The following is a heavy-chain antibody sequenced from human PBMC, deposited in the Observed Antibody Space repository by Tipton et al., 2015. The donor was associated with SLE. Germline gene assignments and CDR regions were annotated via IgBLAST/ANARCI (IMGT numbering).Heavy chain of an antibody. CDR3: ARVSGGLLWFGEFLD. V-gene: IGHV4-59*01. D-gene: IGHD3-10*01. J-gene: IGHJ4*02. Sequence: TLSLTCTVSGGSISSYYWSWIRQPPGKGLEWIGYIYYSGSTNYNPSLKSQVTISVDTSKNQFSLKLSSVTAADTAVYYCARVSGGLLWFGEFLDWGQGTLVTVSS. CDR2: IYYSGST. CDR1: GGSISSYY.